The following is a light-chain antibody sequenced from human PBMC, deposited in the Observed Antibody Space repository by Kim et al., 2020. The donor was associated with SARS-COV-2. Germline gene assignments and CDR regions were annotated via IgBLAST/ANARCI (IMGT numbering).Light chain of an antibody. CDR3: QQYNTYPGT. CDR1: QDIRYD. V-gene: IGKV1-17*01. CDR2: GAS. Sequence: AAVGDRVTITCRASQDIRYDLAWYQHSPGKAPKLLIYGASSLQSGVPSRFSGSGSGTEFTLTISSLQPEDFATYFCQQYNTYPGTFGQGTRLE. J-gene: IGKJ5*01.